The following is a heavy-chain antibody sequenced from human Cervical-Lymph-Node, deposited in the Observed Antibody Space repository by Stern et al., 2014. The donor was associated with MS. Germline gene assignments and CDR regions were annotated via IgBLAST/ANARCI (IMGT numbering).Heavy chain of an antibody. V-gene: IGHV2-70*04. CDR3: ARSPPYYEFWNDYYYFDY. D-gene: IGHD3-3*01. CDR2: IYWDDDK. Sequence: QVTLRESGPALVKPTQTLTLTCTFSGFSLSTSGMRVSWIRQPPGKALEWLARIYWDDDKFCSSSLKTRLTISKDTSKNQVVLTMTNMDPVDTATYYCARSPPYYEFWNDYYYFDYWGQGTLVAVSS. J-gene: IGHJ4*02. CDR1: GFSLSTSGMR.